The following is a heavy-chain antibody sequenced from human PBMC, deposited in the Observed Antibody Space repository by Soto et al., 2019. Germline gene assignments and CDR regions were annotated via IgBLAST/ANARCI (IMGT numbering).Heavy chain of an antibody. D-gene: IGHD3-10*01. V-gene: IGHV3-21*01. Sequence: GGSLRLSCAASGFTFSSYSMNWVRQAPGKGLEWVSSISSSSSYIYYADSVKGRFTISRDNAKNSLYLQMNSLRAEDTAVYYCASEINGYYGSGSKNYWGQGTLVTVSS. CDR2: ISSSSSYI. CDR1: GFTFSSYS. CDR3: ASEINGYYGSGSKNY. J-gene: IGHJ4*02.